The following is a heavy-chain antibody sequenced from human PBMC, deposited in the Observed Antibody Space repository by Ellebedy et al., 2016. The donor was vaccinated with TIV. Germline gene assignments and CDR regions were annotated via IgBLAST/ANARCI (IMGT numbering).Heavy chain of an antibody. Sequence: PGGSLRLSCAASGFTFSSYGMHWVRQAPGKGLEWVAVIWYDGSNNYYADSVKGRFTISIDNSKNTLYLQMNSLRAEATAVYYCARGSGSGYYYSPLDYWGQGTLVTVSS. CDR3: ARGSGSGYYYSPLDY. CDR1: GFTFSSYG. D-gene: IGHD3-22*01. CDR2: IWYDGSNN. V-gene: IGHV3-33*01. J-gene: IGHJ4*02.